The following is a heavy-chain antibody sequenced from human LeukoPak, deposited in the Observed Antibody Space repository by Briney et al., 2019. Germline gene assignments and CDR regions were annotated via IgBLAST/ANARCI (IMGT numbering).Heavy chain of an antibody. D-gene: IGHD2-15*01. CDR2: LYYSGST. CDR3: ASAATFSVDY. V-gene: IGHV4-39*01. Sequence: SSETLSPTCTVSGGSVSSSFYYWGWIRQPPGKGLEWIGSLYYSGSTHYNPSLKSRATMSVDTSKNQFSLNLSSVTAADTAVFFCASAATFSVDYWGQGTLVTVSS. J-gene: IGHJ4*02. CDR1: GGSVSSSFYY.